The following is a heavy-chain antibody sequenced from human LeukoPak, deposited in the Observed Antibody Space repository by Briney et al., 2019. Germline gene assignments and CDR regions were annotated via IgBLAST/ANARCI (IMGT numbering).Heavy chain of an antibody. Sequence: PSETLSLTCAVYGGSFSGYYWSLIRQPPGKGLEWIGEINHSGSTNYNPSLKSRVTISVDTSKNQFSLKLSSVTAADTAVYFCARGGGYSTTYFDYGGQETLVTISS. J-gene: IGHJ4*02. CDR2: INHSGST. CDR3: ARGGGYSTTYFDY. V-gene: IGHV4-34*01. D-gene: IGHD6-13*01. CDR1: GGSFSGYY.